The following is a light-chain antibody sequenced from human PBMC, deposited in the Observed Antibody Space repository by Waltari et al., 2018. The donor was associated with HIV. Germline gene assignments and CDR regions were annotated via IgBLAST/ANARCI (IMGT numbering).Light chain of an antibody. V-gene: IGLV3-9*01. J-gene: IGLJ3*02. CDR1: TIGTKD. CDR2: NDR. Sequence: SYALTQPFSVSVALGQTVRITCGGSTIGTKDVHWYQQRPGQGPLLVIFNDRNRPSGIPERLPGSKSRNTATLTISGAQAGDEADYYCQVWHYSVVFGGGTKLTVL. CDR3: QVWHYSVV.